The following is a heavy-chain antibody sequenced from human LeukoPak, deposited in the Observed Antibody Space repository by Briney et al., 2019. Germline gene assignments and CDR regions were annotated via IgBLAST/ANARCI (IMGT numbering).Heavy chain of an antibody. CDR1: GGSISSDN. CDR2: ISESGTT. CDR3: ARQDALGKYPPPYYMDV. V-gene: IGHV4-59*08. Sequence: SETLSLTCSVSGGSISSDNWNWIRQPPGKGLEWIGYISESGTTNYNSSLENRVTLSLDTSKSQISLNLRSATVADTAVYYCARQDALGKYPPPYYMDVWGKGTTVIVS. J-gene: IGHJ6*03. D-gene: IGHD3-16*01.